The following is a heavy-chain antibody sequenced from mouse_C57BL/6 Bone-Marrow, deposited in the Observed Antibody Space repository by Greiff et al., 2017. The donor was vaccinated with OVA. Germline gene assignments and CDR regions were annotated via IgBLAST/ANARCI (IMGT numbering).Heavy chain of an antibody. CDR1: GYSITSDY. CDR2: ISYSGST. CDR3: AGPGVWFAY. V-gene: IGHV3-8*01. Sequence: EVQGVESGPGLAKPSQTLSLTCSVTGYSITSDYWNWIRQCPGNKLEYMGYISYSGSTYYNPSLKSRISITRDTSKNQYYLQLNSVTTEDTATYDCAGPGVWFAYWGQGTLVTVSA. J-gene: IGHJ3*01. D-gene: IGHD3-1*01.